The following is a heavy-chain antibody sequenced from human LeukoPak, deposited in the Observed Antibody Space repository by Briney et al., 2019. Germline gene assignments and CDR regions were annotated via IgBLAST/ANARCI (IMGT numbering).Heavy chain of an antibody. CDR2: IYYSGCT. CDR1: GGTISSYY. D-gene: IGHD6-19*01. V-gene: IGHV4-59*01. J-gene: IGHJ6*02. Sequence: PSETLSLTCTVSGGTISSYYWSWIRQPPGKGLEWIGYIYYSGCTNYNPSLKSRVTISVDTSKNQFSLKLSSVTAADTAEYYCARVAGSDYYYYGMDVWGQGTTVTVSS. CDR3: ARVAGSDYYYYGMDV.